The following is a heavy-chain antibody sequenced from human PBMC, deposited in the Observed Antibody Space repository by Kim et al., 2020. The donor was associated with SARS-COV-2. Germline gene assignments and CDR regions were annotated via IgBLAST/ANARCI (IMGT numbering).Heavy chain of an antibody. D-gene: IGHD3-10*01. Sequence: PSLKSRVTISVETSKNQFSLKLSSVTAADTAVYYCARDESWGVRGEFDPWGQGTLVTVSS. V-gene: IGHV4-39*07. J-gene: IGHJ5*02. CDR3: ARDESWGVRGEFDP.